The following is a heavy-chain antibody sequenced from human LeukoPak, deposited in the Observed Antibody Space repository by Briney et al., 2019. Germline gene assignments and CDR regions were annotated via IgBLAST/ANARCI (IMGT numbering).Heavy chain of an antibody. CDR3: ARDPPPGIAVAHGWFDP. CDR2: ISAYNGNT. D-gene: IGHD6-19*01. CDR1: GYTFTSYG. V-gene: IGHV1-18*01. Sequence: GASVKVSCKASGYTFTSYGISWVRQAPGQGLEWMGWISAYNGNTNYAQKLQGRVTMTTDTSTGTAYMELRSLRSDDTAVYYCARDPPPGIAVAHGWFDPWGQGTLVTVSS. J-gene: IGHJ5*02.